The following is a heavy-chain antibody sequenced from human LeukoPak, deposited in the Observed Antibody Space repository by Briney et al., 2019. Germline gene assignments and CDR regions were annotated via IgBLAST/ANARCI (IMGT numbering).Heavy chain of an antibody. CDR2: ISWNSGSI. CDR3: AKDIKQYCTNGVCYTVAFDY. V-gene: IGHV3-9*01. D-gene: IGHD2-8*01. J-gene: IGHJ4*02. CDR1: GFTFDDYA. Sequence: PGRSLRLSCAASGFTFDDYAMHGVRQAPGKGLEWVSGISWNSGSIGYADSVKGRFTISRDNAKNSLYLQMNSLRAEDTALYYCAKDIKQYCTNGVCYTVAFDYWGQGTLVTVSS.